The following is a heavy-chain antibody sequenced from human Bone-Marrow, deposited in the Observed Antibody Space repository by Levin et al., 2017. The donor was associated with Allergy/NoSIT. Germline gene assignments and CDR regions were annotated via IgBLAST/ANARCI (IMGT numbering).Heavy chain of an antibody. J-gene: IGHJ6*02. CDR3: ARSIHCSSNNCYYYGIDV. CDR2: IFDSGSS. CDR1: GGSISNGGYY. Sequence: SETLSLTCIVSGGSISNGGYYWSWIRQHPGKGLEWIGYIFDSGSSYYTPSLRSRVTISVETSKKQFSLKLTSVTAADTAVYYCARSIHCSSNNCYYYGIDVWGPGTSVTVSS. V-gene: IGHV4-31*03. D-gene: IGHD2-2*01.